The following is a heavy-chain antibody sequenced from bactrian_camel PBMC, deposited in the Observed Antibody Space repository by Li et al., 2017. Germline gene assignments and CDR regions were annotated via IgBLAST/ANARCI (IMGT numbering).Heavy chain of an antibody. Sequence: HVQLVESGGGSVQAGGSMKLTCTASEGIHGIYCMGWFRQAPGKEREMVSRINRADTTVYADSVQGRFTISRGNAKNTVYLQMNSLKPEDTAMYYCAASPPNRCEYNYWGQGTQVTVS. J-gene: IGHJ4*01. V-gene: IGHV3S53*01. CDR3: AASPPNRCEYNY. CDR1: EGIHGIYC. CDR2: INRADTT.